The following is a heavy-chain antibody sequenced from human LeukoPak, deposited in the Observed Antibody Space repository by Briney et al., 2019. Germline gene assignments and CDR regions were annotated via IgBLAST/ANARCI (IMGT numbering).Heavy chain of an antibody. CDR2: IYYSGST. D-gene: IGHD6-6*01. Sequence: SETLSLTCTVSGGSISSYYWSWIRQPPGKGLEWIWYIYYSGSTNYNPSLKSRVTISVDTSKNQFSLKLSSVTAADTAVYYCARAAHSSPYYYYYMDVWGKGTTVTVSS. CDR3: ARAAHSSPYYYYYMDV. CDR1: GGSISSYY. J-gene: IGHJ6*03. V-gene: IGHV4-59*01.